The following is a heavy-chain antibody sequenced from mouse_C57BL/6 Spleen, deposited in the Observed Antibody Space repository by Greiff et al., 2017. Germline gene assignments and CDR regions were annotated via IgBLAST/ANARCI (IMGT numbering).Heavy chain of an antibody. CDR1: GYTFTSYG. J-gene: IGHJ4*01. CDR2: IYPRSGNT. D-gene: IGHD4-1*01. V-gene: IGHV1-81*01. Sequence: VMLVESGAELARPGASVKLSCKASGYTFTSYGISWVKQRTGQGLEWIGEIYPRSGNTYYNEKFKGKATLTADKSSSTAYMELRSLTSEDSAVYFCARLGREAMDYWGQGTSVTVSS. CDR3: ARLGREAMDY.